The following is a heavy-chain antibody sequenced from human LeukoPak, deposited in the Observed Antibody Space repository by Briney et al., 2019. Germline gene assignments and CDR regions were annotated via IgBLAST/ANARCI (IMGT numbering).Heavy chain of an antibody. CDR3: AKSPRVRGVIVKPSYYYYMDV. CDR2: IRYDGSNK. CDR1: RFTFSDYG. Sequence: GGSLRLSCAASRFTFSDYGMHWVRQAPGKGLEWVAFIRYDGSNKNYADSVKGRFTISRDNSKNTLYLQMNSLRDEDTAVYYCAKSPRVRGVIVKPSYYYYMDVWGRGTTVTIS. D-gene: IGHD3-10*01. V-gene: IGHV3-30*02. J-gene: IGHJ6*03.